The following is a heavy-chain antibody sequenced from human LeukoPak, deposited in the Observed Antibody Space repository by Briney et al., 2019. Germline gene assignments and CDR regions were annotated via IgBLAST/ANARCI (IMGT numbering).Heavy chain of an antibody. V-gene: IGHV3-7*04. D-gene: IGHD6-25*01. Sequence: PGGSLRLSCAASGFTFNSYWMSWVRQAPGKGLEWVANMKQDGSEQYYVDSVKGRFTISRDNAKNSLYLQMNSLRVEDTAVYYCARSLAAGFDIWGQGTLVTVSS. CDR1: GFTFNSYW. J-gene: IGHJ4*02. CDR3: ARSLAAGFDI. CDR2: MKQDGSEQ.